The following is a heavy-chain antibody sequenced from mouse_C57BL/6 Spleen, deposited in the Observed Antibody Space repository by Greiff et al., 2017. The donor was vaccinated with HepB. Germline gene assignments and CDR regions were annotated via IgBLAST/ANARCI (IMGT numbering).Heavy chain of an antibody. CDR1: GYTFTDYE. CDR3: TRGGSRSGFAY. Sequence: VQLQQSGAELVKPGASVTLSCKASGYTFTDYEMHWVKQTPVHGLEWIGAIDPETGGTAYNQKFKGKAILTADKSSSTAYMELRSLTSEDSAVYYCTRGGSRSGFAYWGQGTLVTVSA. D-gene: IGHD1-1*01. CDR2: IDPETGGT. V-gene: IGHV1-15*01. J-gene: IGHJ3*01.